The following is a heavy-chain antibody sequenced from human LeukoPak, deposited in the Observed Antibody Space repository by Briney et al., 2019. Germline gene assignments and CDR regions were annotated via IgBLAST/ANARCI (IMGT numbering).Heavy chain of an antibody. CDR2: IRYDGSNK. CDR1: GFTFSSYG. Sequence: GGSLRLSCAASGFTFSSYGMHWVREAPGKGMEWVAFIRYDGSNKYYADSVKGRFTISRDNSKNTLYLQMNSLRAEDTAVYYCAKGSWDIVVVPAAIVGPIFDYWGQGTLVTVSS. J-gene: IGHJ4*02. V-gene: IGHV3-30*02. CDR3: AKGSWDIVVVPAAIVGPIFDY. D-gene: IGHD2-2*02.